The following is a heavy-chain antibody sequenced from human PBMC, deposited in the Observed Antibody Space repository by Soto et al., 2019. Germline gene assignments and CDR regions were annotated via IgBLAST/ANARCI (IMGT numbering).Heavy chain of an antibody. CDR3: ARDLRDVDSSSWSHGGVSDWFDP. CDR1: GYTFTSYG. D-gene: IGHD6-13*01. V-gene: IGHV1-18*01. Sequence: QVQLVQSGAEVKKPGASVKVSCKASGYTFTSYGISWVRQAPGQGLEWMGWISAYNGNTNYAQKLQGRVNMTTDTSTSTAYMELRSLRSDDTAVYYCARDLRDVDSSSWSHGGVSDWFDPWGQGTLVTVSS. CDR2: ISAYNGNT. J-gene: IGHJ5*02.